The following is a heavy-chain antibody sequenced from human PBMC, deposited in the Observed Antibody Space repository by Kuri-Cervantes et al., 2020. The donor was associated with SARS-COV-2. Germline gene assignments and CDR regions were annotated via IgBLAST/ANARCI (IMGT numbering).Heavy chain of an antibody. J-gene: IGHJ5*01. CDR3: AREVVDTALGRNWFDP. Sequence: GEALKISCAASGFTVSSNYMSWVHQAPGKGLECVSSISSSSSYIYYADSVKGRFTICRDNAKNSLYLQINSLRAEDTAVYYCAREVVDTALGRNWFDPWGQGTLVTVSS. D-gene: IGHD5-18*01. V-gene: IGHV3-21*01. CDR1: GFTVSSNY. CDR2: ISSSSSYI.